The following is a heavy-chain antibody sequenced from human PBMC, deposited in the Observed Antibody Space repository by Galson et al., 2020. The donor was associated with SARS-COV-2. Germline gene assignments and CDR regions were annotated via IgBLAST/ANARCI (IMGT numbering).Heavy chain of an antibody. D-gene: IGHD3-10*01. Sequence: SQTLSLTCAISGDSVSSNSVAWNWIRQSPSRGLEWLGRTYYRSKWFNDYAVSVRSRLTINPDTSKNQFSLQLNSVTPEDTAVYYCARRGGTGAFDYWGQGTLVTVSS. CDR1: GDSVSSNSVA. CDR3: ARRGGTGAFDY. CDR2: TYYRSKWFN. V-gene: IGHV6-1*01. J-gene: IGHJ4*02.